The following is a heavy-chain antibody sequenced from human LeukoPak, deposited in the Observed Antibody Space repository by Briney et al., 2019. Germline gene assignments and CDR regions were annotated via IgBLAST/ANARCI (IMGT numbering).Heavy chain of an antibody. J-gene: IGHJ4*02. CDR1: GFTFRTYG. V-gene: IGHV3-30*18. CDR2: ISYDGSNK. D-gene: IGHD2-15*01. CDR3: AKPDTETDIVVVVAAPPPFDY. Sequence: PGVSLRLSCAASGFTFRTYGMHWVRQAPGKGLEWVAVISYDGSNKYYADSVKGRFTISRDNSKNTLYLQMNSLRAEDTAVYYCAKPDTETDIVVVVAAPPPFDYWGQGTLVTVSS.